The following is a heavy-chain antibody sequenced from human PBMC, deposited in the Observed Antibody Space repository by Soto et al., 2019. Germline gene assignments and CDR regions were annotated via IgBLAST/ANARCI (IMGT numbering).Heavy chain of an antibody. V-gene: IGHV1-18*01. CDR1: GYTFTSYG. Sequence: ASVKVSCKASGYTFTSYGISWVRQAPGQGLEWMGWISAYNGNTNYAQKLQGRVTMTTDTSTSTAYMELRSLRSDDTAVYYCVRGNCSSTSCYAEDLYFQHWGQGTLVTVSS. D-gene: IGHD2-2*01. CDR3: VRGNCSSTSCYAEDLYFQH. J-gene: IGHJ1*01. CDR2: ISAYNGNT.